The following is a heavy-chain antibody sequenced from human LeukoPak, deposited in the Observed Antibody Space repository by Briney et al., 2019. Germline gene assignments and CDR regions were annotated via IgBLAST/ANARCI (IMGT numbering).Heavy chain of an antibody. D-gene: IGHD6-19*01. J-gene: IGHJ4*02. CDR1: GGTFSSYA. V-gene: IGHV1-69*05. CDR2: IIPIFGTA. CDR3: ARGSSGWYVQDY. Sequence: ASVKVSCEASGGTFSSYAISWVRQAPGQGLEWMGGIIPIFGTANYAQKFQGRVTITTDESTSTAYMELSSLRSEDTAVYYCARGSSGWYVQDYWGQGTLVTVSS.